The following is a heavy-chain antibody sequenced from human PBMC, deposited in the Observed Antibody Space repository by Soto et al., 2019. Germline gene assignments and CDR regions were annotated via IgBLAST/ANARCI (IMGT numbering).Heavy chain of an antibody. J-gene: IGHJ4*02. CDR3: ARSQVTVVVPGL. Sequence: HVKLQESGPVVVKPSQIQSLTCSVSGDSINIALHYWGWVRQSPGKGLQWIGYFHHTGSTCYNPSLSSRVTFSVDTSKNEFSLNLTSVTAADTATYFCARSQVTVVVPGLWRQGTLVSVSA. CDR2: FHHTGST. CDR1: GDSINIALHY. V-gene: IGHV4-30-4*01. D-gene: IGHD4-4*01.